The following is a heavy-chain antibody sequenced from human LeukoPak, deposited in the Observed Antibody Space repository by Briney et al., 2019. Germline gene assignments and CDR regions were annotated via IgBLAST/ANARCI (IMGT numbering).Heavy chain of an antibody. V-gene: IGHV3-9*01. D-gene: IGHD3-10*01. CDR1: GFTFDDYA. J-gene: IGHJ5*02. Sequence: GRSLRLSCAASGFTFDDYAMHWVRQAPGKGLEWVSGISWNSGSIGYADSVKGRFTISRDNAKNSLYLQMNSLRAEDTALYYCAKDSGSYGSGFWAGDWFDPWGQGTLVTVSS. CDR2: ISWNSGSI. CDR3: AKDSGSYGSGFWAGDWFDP.